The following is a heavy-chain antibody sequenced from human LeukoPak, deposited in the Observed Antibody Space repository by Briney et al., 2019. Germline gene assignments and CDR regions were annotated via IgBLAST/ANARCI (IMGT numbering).Heavy chain of an antibody. CDR1: GGSISSYY. CDR2: IYTSGNT. Sequence: SETLSLTCTVSGGSISSYYWSWIRQPAGKGLEWIGRIYTSGNTNYNPSLKSRVTISVDTSKNQFSLKLSSVTAADTAVYYCARALSSWDDAFDIWGQGTMVTVSS. V-gene: IGHV4-4*07. CDR3: ARALSSWDDAFDI. D-gene: IGHD1-26*01. J-gene: IGHJ3*02.